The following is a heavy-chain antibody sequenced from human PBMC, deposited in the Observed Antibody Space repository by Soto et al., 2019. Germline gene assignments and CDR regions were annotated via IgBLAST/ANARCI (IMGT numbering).Heavy chain of an antibody. CDR1: GFTFSSYG. CDR3: AKDVVVGATPGLGDYYYYYGMDV. J-gene: IGHJ6*02. CDR2: ISYDGSNK. D-gene: IGHD1-26*01. Sequence: QVQLVESGGGVVQPGRSLRLSCVASGFTFSSYGMHWVRQAPGKGLEWVALISYDGSNKYYADSVKGRFTISRDNSKNTLYLQMNSLRAEDTAVYYCAKDVVVGATPGLGDYYYYYGMDVWGQGTTVTVSS. V-gene: IGHV3-30*18.